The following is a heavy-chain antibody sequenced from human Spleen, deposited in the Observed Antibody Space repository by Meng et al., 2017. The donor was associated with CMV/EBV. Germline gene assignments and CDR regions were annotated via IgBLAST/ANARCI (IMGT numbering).Heavy chain of an antibody. J-gene: IGHJ6*02. CDR2: ISGGGGNT. Sequence: GGSLRLSCAASGFTFSSYAMSWVRQAPGKGLEWVSAISGGGGNTYYADSVKGRFTISRDNSKNTLYLQMNSLRVEDTAVYYCAKDLIGAVSGNFYFYYGMDLWGQGTTVTVSS. V-gene: IGHV3-23*01. CDR3: AKDLIGAVSGNFYFYYGMDL. CDR1: GFTFSSYA. D-gene: IGHD6-19*01.